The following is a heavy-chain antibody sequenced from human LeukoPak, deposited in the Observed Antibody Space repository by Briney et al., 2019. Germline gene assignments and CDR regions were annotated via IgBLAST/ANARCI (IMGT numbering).Heavy chain of an antibody. CDR1: GFTFSSYG. D-gene: IGHD3-22*01. Sequence: GGSLRLSCAASGFTFSSYGMSWVRQAPGKGLEWVSAISTTGGTTYYADSVKGRFTISRDNSKNTLYLQMNSLRAEDTAVYYCARADYYDSSGLGYWGQGTLVTVSS. CDR3: ARADYYDSSGLGY. CDR2: ISTTGGTT. V-gene: IGHV3-23*01. J-gene: IGHJ4*02.